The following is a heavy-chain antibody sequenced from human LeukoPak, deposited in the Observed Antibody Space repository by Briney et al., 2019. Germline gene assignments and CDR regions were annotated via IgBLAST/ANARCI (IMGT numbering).Heavy chain of an antibody. V-gene: IGHV3-7*05. CDR1: GFTFSSYW. J-gene: IGHJ1*01. CDR3: ATGGAVGGYFQY. D-gene: IGHD3-16*01. Sequence: GSLRLSCAASGFTFSSYWMSWVRQAPGKGLEWVAKQKEDGSEEHYVDSVKGRFTISRDNAKNSMYLQMKRLRAEDTAVYYCATGGAVGGYFQYWGQGTLVIVSS. CDR2: QKEDGSEE.